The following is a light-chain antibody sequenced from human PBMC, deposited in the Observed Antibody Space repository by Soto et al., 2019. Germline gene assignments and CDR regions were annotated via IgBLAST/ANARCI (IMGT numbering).Light chain of an antibody. J-gene: IGKJ4*01. CDR3: HQRSNWPST. V-gene: IGKV3-11*01. CDR1: QSVSSY. CDR2: DAS. Sequence: EIVLTQSPATLSLSPGERATLSYRASQSVSSYLAWYQQKPGQAPRLLIYDASNRATGIPARFSGSGSGTDFTLTISSLEPEDFAVYYCHQRSNWPSTFGGGTKVEIK.